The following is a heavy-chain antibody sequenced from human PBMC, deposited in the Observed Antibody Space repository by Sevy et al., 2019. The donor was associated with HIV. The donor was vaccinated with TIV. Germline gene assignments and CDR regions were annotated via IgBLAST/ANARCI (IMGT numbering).Heavy chain of an antibody. V-gene: IGHV4-34*01. CDR3: ARVGGACVTYYFDY. CDR1: GGSFSGYY. Sequence: SETLSLTCAVYGGSFSGYYWSWIRQPPGKGLEWIGEINHSGSTNYNPSLKSRVTISVDTSKNQFSLKLSSVTAADTAVYYCARVGGACVTYYFDYWGQGTLVTVSS. J-gene: IGHJ4*02. D-gene: IGHD3-16*02. CDR2: INHSGST.